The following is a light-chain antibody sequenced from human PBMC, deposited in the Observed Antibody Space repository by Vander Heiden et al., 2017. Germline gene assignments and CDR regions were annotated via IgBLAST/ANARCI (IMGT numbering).Light chain of an antibody. CDR2: WAS. V-gene: IGKV4-1*01. CDR1: QSVFYSSNNKNN. J-gene: IGKJ1*01. CDR3: QQYYSSPPT. Sequence: DILMTQSPDSLAVSLGEKATINCKSSQSVFYSSNNKNNLAWYQQKPGQPPKLLIYWASTRESGVPDRFSGSGSGTDFTLTISSLQAEDVAVYYCQQYYSSPPTFGQGTKVEIK.